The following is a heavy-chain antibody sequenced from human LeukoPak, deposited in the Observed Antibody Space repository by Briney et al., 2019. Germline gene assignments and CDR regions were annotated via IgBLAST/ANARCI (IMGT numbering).Heavy chain of an antibody. J-gene: IGHJ6*03. CDR3: AREGATVTTYYYYYYMDV. D-gene: IGHD4-17*01. V-gene: IGHV1-69*05. CDR2: IIPIFGTA. Sequence: ASVKVSCKASGGTFSSYAISWVRQAPGQGLEWMGRIIPIFGTANYAQKFQGRVTITTDESTSTAYMELSSLRSEDTAVYYCAREGATVTTYYYYYYMDVWGKGTRVTVSS. CDR1: GGTFSSYA.